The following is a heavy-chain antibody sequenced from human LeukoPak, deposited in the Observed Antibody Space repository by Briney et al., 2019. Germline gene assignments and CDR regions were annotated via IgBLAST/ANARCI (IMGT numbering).Heavy chain of an antibody. D-gene: IGHD2-8*01. Sequence: PGGSLRLSCAASGFTFSSYAMHWVRQAPGKGLEWVAVIWYDGSNKYYADSVKGRLTISRDNSKNTLYLQMNSLRAEDTAVYYCARRGLLRYCTNGVCYNSGMDVWGQGTTVTVSS. V-gene: IGHV3-33*08. CDR2: IWYDGSNK. CDR1: GFTFSSYA. J-gene: IGHJ6*02. CDR3: ARRGLLRYCTNGVCYNSGMDV.